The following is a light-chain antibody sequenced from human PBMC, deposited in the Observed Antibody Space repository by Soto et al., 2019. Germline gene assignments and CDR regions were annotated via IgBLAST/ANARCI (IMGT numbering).Light chain of an antibody. CDR1: QSVSSSS. CDR3: HQRQSWPRT. V-gene: IGKV3-20*01. Sequence: EIVLTQSPGTLSLSPGERATLSCRASQSVSSSSLAWYQQRPGQAPRLLIYGASSRATGIPVRFSGSGSGTDFTLTISRLEPEDFAVYYCHQRQSWPRTFGQGTKVDIK. CDR2: GAS. J-gene: IGKJ1*01.